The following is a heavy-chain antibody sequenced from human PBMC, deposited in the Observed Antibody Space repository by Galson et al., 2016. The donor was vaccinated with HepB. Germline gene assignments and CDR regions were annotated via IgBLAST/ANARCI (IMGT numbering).Heavy chain of an antibody. CDR1: GFTFSDFY. Sequence: SLRLSCAASGFTFSDFYMTWIRLAPGKGLEWVSYISSSGTHTPYADSVRGRFTISRDNAKNSLYLEMNSRRAEDTAVYVCARVFETTAAGTYDYWGQGTLVTVSS. D-gene: IGHD6-13*01. CDR2: ISSSGTHT. J-gene: IGHJ4*02. CDR3: ARVFETTAAGTYDY. V-gene: IGHV3-11*06.